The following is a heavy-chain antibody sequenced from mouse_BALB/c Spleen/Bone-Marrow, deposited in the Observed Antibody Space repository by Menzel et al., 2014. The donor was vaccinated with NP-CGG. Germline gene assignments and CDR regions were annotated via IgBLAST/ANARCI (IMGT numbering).Heavy chain of an antibody. J-gene: IGHJ3*01. Sequence: QVQLQQSGPGLVQPSQSLSITCTVSGFSLTSYGVHWVRQSPGKGLEWLGVIWSGGSTDYNAAFISRLSISKDNSKSQVFFKMNRLQANDTAIYYCARNNGGYYSWFTYWGQGTLVTVSA. CDR1: GFSLTSYG. CDR3: ARNNGGYYSWFTY. CDR2: IWSGGST. D-gene: IGHD2-3*01. V-gene: IGHV2-2*02.